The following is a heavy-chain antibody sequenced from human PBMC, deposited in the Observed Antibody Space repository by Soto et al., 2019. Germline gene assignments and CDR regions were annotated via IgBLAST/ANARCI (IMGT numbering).Heavy chain of an antibody. V-gene: IGHV1-69*01. J-gene: IGHJ6*02. Sequence: QVQLVQSGAEVKKPGSSVKVSCKASGGTFSSYAISWVRQAPGQGLEWMGGIIPIFGTANYAQKFQGRVTITADESTSTAYMELSSLRSEDTAVYYCARGGYDFWSGLVGYHYGMDVWGQGTTVTVSS. CDR1: GGTFSSYA. CDR3: ARGGYDFWSGLVGYHYGMDV. CDR2: IIPIFGTA. D-gene: IGHD3-3*01.